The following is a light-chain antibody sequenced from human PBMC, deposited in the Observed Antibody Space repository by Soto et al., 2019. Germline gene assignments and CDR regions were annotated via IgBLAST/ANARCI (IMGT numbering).Light chain of an antibody. CDR1: QSVSSY. Sequence: EIVLTQSPATLSLATGERATLSCRASQSVSSYLAWYQQKLGQAPRLLIYDASNRATGIPARFSGSGSGTDFTLTISSLELEDFAVYYCQQRSNWPLTFGGGTKVEIK. V-gene: IGKV3-11*01. J-gene: IGKJ4*01. CDR3: QQRSNWPLT. CDR2: DAS.